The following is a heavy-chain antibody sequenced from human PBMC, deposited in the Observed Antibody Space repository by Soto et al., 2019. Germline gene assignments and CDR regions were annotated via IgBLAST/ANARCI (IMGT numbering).Heavy chain of an antibody. D-gene: IGHD3-22*01. CDR1: GGSISSGGYY. CDR2: IYYSGST. J-gene: IGHJ2*01. Sequence: SETLSLTCTVSGGSISSGGYYWSWIRQHPGKGLEWIGYIYYSGSTYYNPSLKSRVTISVDTSKNQFSLKLSSVTAADTAVYYCARGGNSSGYYLYWYFDLWGRGTLVTVSS. CDR3: ARGGNSSGYYLYWYFDL. V-gene: IGHV4-31*03.